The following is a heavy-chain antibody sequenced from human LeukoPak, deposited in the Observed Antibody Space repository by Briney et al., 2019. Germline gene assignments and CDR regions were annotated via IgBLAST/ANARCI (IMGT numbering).Heavy chain of an antibody. CDR3: ARPEITGTQN. V-gene: IGHV4-39*01. J-gene: IGHJ4*02. D-gene: IGHD1-7*01. Sequence: SETLSLTCNVSGGSISSRSFYWGWIRQPPGKGLEWIGSMEYSGTTHYNPSLKSRVTISVDTSKNQFSLKLSSVTAADTAVYYCARPEITGTQNWGQGTLVTVSS. CDR1: GGSISSRSFY. CDR2: MEYSGTT.